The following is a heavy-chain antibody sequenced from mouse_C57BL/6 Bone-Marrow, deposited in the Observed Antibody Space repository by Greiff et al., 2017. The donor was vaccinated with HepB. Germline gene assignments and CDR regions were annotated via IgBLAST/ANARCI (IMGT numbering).Heavy chain of an antibody. D-gene: IGHD2-4*01. V-gene: IGHV14-4*01. CDR1: GFNIKDDY. J-gene: IGHJ4*01. Sequence: VQLQQSGAELVRPGASVKLSCTASGFNIKDDYMHWVKQRPEQGLEWIGWIDPENGDTEYASKFQGKATITADTSSNTAYLQLSSLTSEDTAVYYCTFYNDYAAGAMDYWGQGTSVTVSS. CDR3: TFYNDYAAGAMDY. CDR2: IDPENGDT.